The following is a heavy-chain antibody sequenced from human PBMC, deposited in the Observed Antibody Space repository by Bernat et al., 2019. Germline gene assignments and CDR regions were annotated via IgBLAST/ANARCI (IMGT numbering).Heavy chain of an antibody. CDR3: ARGGYDHAFDV. CDR1: GFSFSSFW. D-gene: IGHD2-15*01. V-gene: IGHV3-74*01. J-gene: IGHJ3*01. CDR2: INNDGTDI. Sequence: DVQLVESGGGLVHPVWSLRLSCAASGFSFSSFWIHWVRQAPGEGLVWVSLINNDGTDIISSDSVKGRFTVSRDNAKNTLFLQMDSLRGEDTAVYFCARGGYDHAFDVWGQGTMVTVSS.